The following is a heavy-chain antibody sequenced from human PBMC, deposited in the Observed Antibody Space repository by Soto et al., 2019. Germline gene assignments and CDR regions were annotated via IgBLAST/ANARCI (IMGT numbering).Heavy chain of an antibody. D-gene: IGHD2-2*01. CDR2: ITGSGSDT. CDR1: GFIFNNYG. J-gene: IGHJ4*02. V-gene: IGHV3-23*01. Sequence: VGFLRLSCAASGFIFNNYGRGWVRQAPGKGLEWVSAITGSGSDTYYLDSVKGRFTISRDNSKNTLYLQMNSLRAEDTAIYYCAKLGSSSWSPHYYFDYWGQGTLVTVSS. CDR3: AKLGSSSWSPHYYFDY.